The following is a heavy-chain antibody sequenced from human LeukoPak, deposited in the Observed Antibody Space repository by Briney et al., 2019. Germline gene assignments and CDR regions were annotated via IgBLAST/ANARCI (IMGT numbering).Heavy chain of an antibody. V-gene: IGHV4-39*01. CDR2: IYYSGIT. D-gene: IGHD3-10*01. J-gene: IGHJ6*03. Sequence: PSETLSLTCTVSGGSISTSDRYWGWIRQPPGKGLEWIGSIYYSGITYRNPSLKSRVTISVDTSKTQFSLRLSSVTAADTAVYYCARHQEAMVRGVLYYMDVWGKGTTVTISS. CDR1: GGSISTSDRY. CDR3: ARHQEAMVRGVLYYMDV.